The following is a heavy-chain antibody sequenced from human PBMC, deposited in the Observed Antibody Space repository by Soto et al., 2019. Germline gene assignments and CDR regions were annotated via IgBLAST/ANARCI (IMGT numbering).Heavy chain of an antibody. D-gene: IGHD7-27*01. Sequence: RSLSLSCAASGFNFSISRMHLVRQTPGKGPECLALISYDGTNKFYADSVKGRLTISRDNSKSTLYLQVDSLRPEDAAVYYCARDPKTSGGQHWAFNYFDSWGQGNLVTVSS. V-gene: IGHV3-30-3*01. J-gene: IGHJ4*02. CDR3: ARDPKTSGGQHWAFNYFDS. CDR1: GFNFSISR. CDR2: ISYDGTNK.